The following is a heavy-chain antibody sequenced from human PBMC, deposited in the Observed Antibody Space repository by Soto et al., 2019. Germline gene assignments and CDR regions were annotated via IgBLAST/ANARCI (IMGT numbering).Heavy chain of an antibody. J-gene: IGHJ4*02. CDR1: GYSFTSTG. V-gene: IGHV1-18*01. CDR2: TSTFNGEA. CDR3: ARDLDGSGSYFSDY. D-gene: IGHD3-10*01. Sequence: ASVKVSCKASGYSFTSTGISWVRQAPGQGPEWMGWTSTFNGEAKYAQKLQGRVTMTTDTSTTTAYMELRSLTSDDTAVYYCARDLDGSGSYFSDYWGQGTLVTVSS.